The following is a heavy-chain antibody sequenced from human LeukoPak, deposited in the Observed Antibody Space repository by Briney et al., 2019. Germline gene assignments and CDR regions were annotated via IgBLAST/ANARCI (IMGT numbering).Heavy chain of an antibody. D-gene: IGHD3-16*02. CDR3: ARHPVDYVWGSYRPNWFDP. Sequence: PSETLSLTCTVSGGSISSSSYYWGWIRQPPGKGLEWIGSIYYSGSTYYNPSLKSRVTISVDTSKNQFSLKLSSVTAADTAVYYCARHPVDYVWGSYRPNWFDPWGQGTLVTVSS. CDR1: GGSISSSSYY. V-gene: IGHV4-39*01. J-gene: IGHJ5*02. CDR2: IYYSGST.